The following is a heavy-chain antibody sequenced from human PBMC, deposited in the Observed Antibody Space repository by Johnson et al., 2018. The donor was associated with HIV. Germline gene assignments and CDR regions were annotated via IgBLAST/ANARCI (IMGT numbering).Heavy chain of an antibody. CDR2: IWYDGREK. CDR3: ARGAALPAAFDI. D-gene: IGHD2-15*01. CDR1: GFTFSTYG. V-gene: IGHV3-33*01. J-gene: IGHJ3*02. Sequence: QVQLVESGGGVVQPGRSLRLSCAASGFTFSTYGMHWVRQAPGKGLEWVALIWYDGREKDYADSVKGRLTISRDNSKNTLYLEMNSLRVEDTAVYYCARGAALPAAFDIWGQGTMVTVSS.